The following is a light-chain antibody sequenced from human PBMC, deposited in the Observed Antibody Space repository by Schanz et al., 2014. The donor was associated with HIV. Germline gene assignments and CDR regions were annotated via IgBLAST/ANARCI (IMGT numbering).Light chain of an antibody. CDR3: SSYAGTNNFWV. V-gene: IGLV2-8*01. CDR1: SSDVGDYNY. J-gene: IGLJ3*02. CDR2: DVS. Sequence: QSALTQPPSASGSPGQSVTLSCTGTSSDVGDYNYVSWYQQHPGKAPKIMIYDVSKRASGVTDRFSGSKSGNTASLTVSGLQAEDEADYYCSSYAGTNNFWVFGGGTKVTVL.